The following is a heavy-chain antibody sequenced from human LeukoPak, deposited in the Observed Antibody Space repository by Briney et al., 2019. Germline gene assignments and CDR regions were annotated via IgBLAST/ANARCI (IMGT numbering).Heavy chain of an antibody. D-gene: IGHD6-19*01. J-gene: IGHJ6*03. Sequence: ASVKVSCKASGYTFTGYYMHWVRQAPGQGLEWMGWINPNSGGTNYAQKFQGRVTMTRDTSISTAYMELSRLRSDDTAVYYCARGRSRIAVAGFSYYYYMDVWGKGTTVTVSS. CDR1: GYTFTGYY. CDR2: INPNSGGT. CDR3: ARGRSRIAVAGFSYYYYMDV. V-gene: IGHV1-2*02.